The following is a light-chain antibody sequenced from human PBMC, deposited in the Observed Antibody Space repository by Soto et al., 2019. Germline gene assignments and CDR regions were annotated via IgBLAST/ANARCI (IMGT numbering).Light chain of an antibody. Sequence: EIVMTQSPATLSVSPGGRATHSCRASQSVSSNLAWYQQKPGQAPRLLIYGASTRATGFPARFSGSGSGTEFTLTITSLHSEDFAVYYCQQYKNWPLTFGGGTRVEIK. V-gene: IGKV3-15*01. CDR2: GAS. CDR3: QQYKNWPLT. J-gene: IGKJ4*01. CDR1: QSVSSN.